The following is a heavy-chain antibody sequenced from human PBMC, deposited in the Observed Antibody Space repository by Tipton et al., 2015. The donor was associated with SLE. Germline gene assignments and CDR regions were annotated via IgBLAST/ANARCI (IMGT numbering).Heavy chain of an antibody. CDR1: GGSFSGYY. D-gene: IGHD4-17*01. Sequence: TLSLTCAVYGGSFSGYYWSWIRQPPGKGLEWIGSIYYSGSTYYNPSLKSRVTISVDTSKNQFSLKLSSVTAADTAVYYCASPGDYVHYWGQGTLVTVSS. J-gene: IGHJ4*02. CDR2: IYYSGST. CDR3: ASPGDYVHY. V-gene: IGHV4-34*01.